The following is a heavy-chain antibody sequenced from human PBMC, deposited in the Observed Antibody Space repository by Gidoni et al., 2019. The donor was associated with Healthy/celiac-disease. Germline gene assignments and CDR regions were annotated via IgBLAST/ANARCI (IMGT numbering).Heavy chain of an antibody. CDR1: GFTFSSDG. J-gene: IGHJ6*02. CDR2: ISYDGSNK. CDR3: AKDSEYQLLHDFYYYYGMDV. D-gene: IGHD2-2*01. Sequence: QVQLVESGGGVVQPGRSLRLSCAASGFTFSSDGMHWVRQAPGKGLEWVAVISYDGSNKYYADSVKGRFTISRDNSKNTLYLQMNSLRAEDTAVYYCAKDSEYQLLHDFYYYYGMDVWGQGTTVTVSS. V-gene: IGHV3-30*18.